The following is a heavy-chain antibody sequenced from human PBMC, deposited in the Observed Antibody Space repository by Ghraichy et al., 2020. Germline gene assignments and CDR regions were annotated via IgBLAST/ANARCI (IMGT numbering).Heavy chain of an antibody. J-gene: IGHJ6*03. CDR2: IYISNNT. Sequence: SQTLSLTCTVSGSSVNSGSSYWSWIRQPAGKGLEWIGRIYISNNTNYNPSLKSRATMSVDTSKNQFSLRLSSVTAADTAVYYCARMRSSSWYLHNYYMDVWGKGTTVIVSS. V-gene: IGHV4-61*02. D-gene: IGHD6-13*01. CDR3: ARMRSSSWYLHNYYMDV. CDR1: GSSVNSGSSY.